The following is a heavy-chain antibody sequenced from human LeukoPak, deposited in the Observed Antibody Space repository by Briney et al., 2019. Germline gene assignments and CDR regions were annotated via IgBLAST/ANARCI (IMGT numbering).Heavy chain of an antibody. CDR3: AKGVRQQLVRDYFDY. Sequence: PGGSLRLSCAASGFTFSSYGMHWVRQAPGKGLEWVAFIRYDGSNKYYADSVKGRFTISRDNSKNTLYLQMNSLRAEDTAVYYCAKGVRQQLVRDYFDYWGQGTLVTVSS. CDR1: GFTFSSYG. V-gene: IGHV3-30*02. D-gene: IGHD6-13*01. CDR2: IRYDGSNK. J-gene: IGHJ4*02.